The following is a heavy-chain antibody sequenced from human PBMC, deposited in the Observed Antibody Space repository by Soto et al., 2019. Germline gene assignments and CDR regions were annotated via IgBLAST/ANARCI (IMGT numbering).Heavy chain of an antibody. Sequence: LSLTCTVSGGSISSYYWSWIRQPPGKGLEWIGYIYYSGSTNYNPSLKSRVTISVDTSKNQFSRKLSSVTAADTAVYYCARSISGYHYYFDYWGHGTLVTVS. J-gene: IGHJ4*01. D-gene: IGHD3-22*01. CDR1: GGSISSYY. V-gene: IGHV4-59*01. CDR2: IYYSGST. CDR3: ARSISGYHYYFDY.